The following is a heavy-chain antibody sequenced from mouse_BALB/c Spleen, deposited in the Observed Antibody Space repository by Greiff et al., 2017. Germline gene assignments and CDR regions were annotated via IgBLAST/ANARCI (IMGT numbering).Heavy chain of an antibody. CDR2: ISSGGSYT. J-gene: IGHJ1*01. CDR3: TREGITTVVPYWYFDV. D-gene: IGHD1-1*01. Sequence: EVMLVESGGGLVKPGGSLKLSCAASGFTFSSYTMSWVRQTPEKRLEWVATISSGGSYTYYPDSVKGRFTISRDNAKNTLYLQMSSLKSEDTAMYYCTREGITTVVPYWYFDVWGAGTTVTVSS. CDR1: GFTFSSYT. V-gene: IGHV5-6-4*01.